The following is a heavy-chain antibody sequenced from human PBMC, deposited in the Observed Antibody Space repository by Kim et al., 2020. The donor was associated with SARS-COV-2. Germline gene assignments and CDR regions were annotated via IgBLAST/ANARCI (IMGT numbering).Heavy chain of an antibody. V-gene: IGHV3-48*03. CDR1: GFTFSSYE. CDR2: ISSSGSTK. J-gene: IGHJ4*02. CDR3: ATATIVATTLSDY. D-gene: IGHD5-12*01. Sequence: GGSLRLSCAASGFTFSSYEMNWVRQAPGKGLEWVSYISSSGSTKYYADSVKGRFTISRDNAKNSLYLQMNSLRAEDTALYYCATATIVATTLSDYWGQGTLVTVSS.